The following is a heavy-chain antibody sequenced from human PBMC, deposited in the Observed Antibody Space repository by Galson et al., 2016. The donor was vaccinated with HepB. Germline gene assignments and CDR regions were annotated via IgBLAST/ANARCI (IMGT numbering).Heavy chain of an antibody. V-gene: IGHV3-30*18. J-gene: IGHJ4*02. CDR2: TTYDGLTK. CDR3: AKDLEYGDYLFDY. Sequence: SLRLSCAASGFTFSSYGMHWVRQAPGKGLEWVAVTTYDGLTKYYADSVKGRFTISRDNSKNTLYPQMNSLRGEDTALYYCAKDLEYGDYLFDYWGQGTLVTVSS. D-gene: IGHD4-17*01. CDR1: GFTFSSYG.